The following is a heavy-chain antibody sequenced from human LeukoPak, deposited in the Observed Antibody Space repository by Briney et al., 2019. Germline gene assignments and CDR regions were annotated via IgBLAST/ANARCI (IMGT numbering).Heavy chain of an antibody. V-gene: IGHV4-39*07. Sequence: SETLSLTCTVSGGSISSSSYYWGWIRQPPGKGLEWIGSIYYSGSTYYNPSLKSRVTISVDTSKNQFSLKLSSVTAADTAVYYCARDLDYYDSSGYYHGGGYFDYWGQGTLVTVSS. D-gene: IGHD3-22*01. CDR2: IYYSGST. CDR3: ARDLDYYDSSGYYHGGGYFDY. J-gene: IGHJ4*02. CDR1: GGSISSSSYY.